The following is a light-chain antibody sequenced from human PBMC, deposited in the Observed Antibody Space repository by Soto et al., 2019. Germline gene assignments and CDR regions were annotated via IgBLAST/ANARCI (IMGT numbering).Light chain of an antibody. CDR1: QSITTW. J-gene: IGKJ1*01. CDR2: DVS. CDR3: QHYKMYSPWT. Sequence: DIQMTQSPSTVSAYVGDSVTITCRASQSITTWLAWYQQRPGKAPKLLIYDVSSLQSGVPSRFSGSGSGTEFTLTISSLLPDHFATYYCQHYKMYSPWTFGQGTKVEIK. V-gene: IGKV1-5*01.